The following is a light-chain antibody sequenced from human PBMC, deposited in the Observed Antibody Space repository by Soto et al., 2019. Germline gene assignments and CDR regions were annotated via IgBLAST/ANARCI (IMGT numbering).Light chain of an antibody. Sequence: QSVPTQPASVSGPPGQSVTISCTGTNTDVGDYQYVSWYQHHPGKAPSLLVYEVSSRPSGVFNRFSGSKSGNAASLTITGLHAEDEADYNCSSYTGGKTLYVLATGSKLTVL. CDR1: NTDVGDYQY. V-gene: IGLV2-14*01. CDR3: SSYTGGKTLYV. J-gene: IGLJ1*01. CDR2: EVS.